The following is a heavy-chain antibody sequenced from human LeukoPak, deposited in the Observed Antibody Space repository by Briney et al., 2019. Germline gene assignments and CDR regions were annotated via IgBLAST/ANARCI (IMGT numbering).Heavy chain of an antibody. CDR2: LYSGGTT. CDR3: AREDSGRDGFDY. V-gene: IGHV3-66*01. D-gene: IGHD5-24*01. CDR1: GFTVSSKY. Sequence: GGSLRLSCAASGFTVSSKYMSWLRQAPGKGLEWVSVLYSGGTTYYADSVKERFTISRDNSKNTLYLQMNSLRAEDTAVYYCAREDSGRDGFDYWGQGTLVTVSS. J-gene: IGHJ4*02.